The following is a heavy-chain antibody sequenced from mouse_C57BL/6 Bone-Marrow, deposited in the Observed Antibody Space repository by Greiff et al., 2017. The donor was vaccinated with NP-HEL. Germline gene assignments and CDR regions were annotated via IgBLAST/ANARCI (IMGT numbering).Heavy chain of an antibody. D-gene: IGHD1-1*01. J-gene: IGHJ2*01. CDR3: ASSYYYGSPYYFDY. CDR2: ISDGGSYT. CDR1: GFTFSSYA. V-gene: IGHV5-4*03. Sequence: EVKLMESGGGLVKPGGSLKLSCAASGFTFSSYAMSWVRQTPEKRLEWVATISDGGSYTYYPDNVKGRFTISRDNAKNNLYLQMSHLKSEDTAMYYCASSYYYGSPYYFDYWGQGTTLTVSS.